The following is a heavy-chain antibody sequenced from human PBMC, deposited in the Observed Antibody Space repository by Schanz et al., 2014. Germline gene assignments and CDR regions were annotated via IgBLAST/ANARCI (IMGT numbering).Heavy chain of an antibody. CDR2: ISTFRNEDT. V-gene: IGHV1-18*01. Sequence: QVQLVQSGAEVKKPGASVRVSCKVSGYAFTTYGISWVRQAPGQGPEFMGWISTFRNEDTNSAQRFQGRLTMTTDTSTSTAYMELRSLRSDDTAVYYCARGSPENMIRGELDYWGQGTLVTVSS. CDR3: ARGSPENMIRGELDY. J-gene: IGHJ4*02. D-gene: IGHD3-10*01. CDR1: GYAFTTYG.